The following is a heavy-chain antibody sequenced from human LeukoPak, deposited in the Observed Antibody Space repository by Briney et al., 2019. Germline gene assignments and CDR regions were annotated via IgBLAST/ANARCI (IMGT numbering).Heavy chain of an antibody. J-gene: IGHJ4*02. V-gene: IGHV3-7*01. CDR1: GFTFSSYW. CDR2: IKQDGSVK. CDR3: ASAGQWLVYFFDY. D-gene: IGHD6-19*01. Sequence: GGSLRLSCAASGFTFSSYWMSWVRQAPGKGLEWVANIKQDGSVKYYVDSVKGRFTISRDNAKNSLYLQMNSLRAEDTAVYYCASAGQWLVYFFDYWGQGTLVTVSS.